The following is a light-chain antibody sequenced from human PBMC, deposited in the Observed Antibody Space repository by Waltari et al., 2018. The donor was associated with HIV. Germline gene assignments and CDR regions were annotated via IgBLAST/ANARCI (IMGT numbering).Light chain of an antibody. CDR2: SST. CDR3: MPFFRSAYL. J-gene: IGLJ2*01. Sequence: QAVVTQEPSVTVSPGGTVTLNCTSATGPVNIGHYANWFQQRPGQAPRPLFYSSTRRHALTPERLSASLVDDISALIFASFWPEDEALYYCMPFFRSAYLFGGWTKVTVL. CDR1: TGPVNIGHY. V-gene: IGLV7-43*01.